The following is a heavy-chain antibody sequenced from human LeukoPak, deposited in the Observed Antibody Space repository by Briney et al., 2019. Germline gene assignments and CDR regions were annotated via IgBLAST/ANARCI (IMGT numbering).Heavy chain of an antibody. J-gene: IGHJ4*02. CDR1: GVSISNGDYY. CDR3: ARKVYNGYAPFDY. D-gene: IGHD5-12*01. V-gene: IGHV4-30-4*01. Sequence: SQTLSLTCTVSGVSISNGDYYWSWIRQPPGKGLELIGYIYYSGSTYYNPSLKSRVTISVDTSKNQFSLKLSSVTAADTAVYYCARKVYNGYAPFDYWGQGTLVTVSS. CDR2: IYYSGST.